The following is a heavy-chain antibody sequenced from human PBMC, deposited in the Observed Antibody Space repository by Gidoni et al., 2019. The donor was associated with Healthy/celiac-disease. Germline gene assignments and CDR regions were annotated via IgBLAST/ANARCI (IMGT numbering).Heavy chain of an antibody. CDR2: IYYSGST. Sequence: QVQLQESGPGLVKPSETLSLTCTVSGGSISSYYWSWIRQPPGKGLEWIGYIYYSGSTKYNPSLKSRVTISVDTSKKHCSLKLSSVTAADTAVYYCARGSGSLAAFDIWGQGTMVTVSS. CDR1: GGSISSYY. J-gene: IGHJ3*02. D-gene: IGHD1-26*01. V-gene: IGHV4-59*08. CDR3: ARGSGSLAAFDI.